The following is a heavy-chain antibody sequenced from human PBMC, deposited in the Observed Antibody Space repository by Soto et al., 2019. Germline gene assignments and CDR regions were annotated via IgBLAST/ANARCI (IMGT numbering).Heavy chain of an antibody. V-gene: IGHV3-23*01. D-gene: IGHD3-10*01. Sequence: GGSLRLSCVASGFTFSSYAMSWVRQAPGMGLEWVSGMSGSGGSTYYADSVKGRFTIFRDNSKNTLYLQMNSLRAEDTAVYYCAKEGGSFYFYYGMDVWGQGSTVTVSS. J-gene: IGHJ6*02. CDR3: AKEGGSFYFYYGMDV. CDR1: GFTFSSYA. CDR2: MSGSGGST.